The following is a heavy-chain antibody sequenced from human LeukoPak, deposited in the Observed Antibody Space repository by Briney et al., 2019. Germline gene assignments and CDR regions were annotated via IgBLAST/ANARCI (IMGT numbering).Heavy chain of an antibody. CDR3: ARDTPMLHAFDI. CDR2: ISTYYGNT. V-gene: IGHV1-18*01. CDR1: GYTFTSYG. J-gene: IGHJ3*02. D-gene: IGHD2-2*01. Sequence: ASVKVSCKASGYTFTSYGISWVRQAPGQGLEWMGWISTYYGNTNYAQKLQGRVTITADESTSTAYMELSSLRSEDTAVYYCARDTPMLHAFDIWGQGTMVTVSS.